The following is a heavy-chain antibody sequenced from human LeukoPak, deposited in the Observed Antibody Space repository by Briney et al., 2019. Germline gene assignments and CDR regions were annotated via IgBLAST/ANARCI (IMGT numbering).Heavy chain of an antibody. D-gene: IGHD6-19*01. J-gene: IGHJ6*02. CDR1: GFTFSSYS. CDR2: ISSSSSYI. V-gene: IGHV3-21*01. CDR3: ARLKYSSGWYSPYYYYGMDV. Sequence: PGGSLRLSCAASGFTFSSYSMNWVRQAPGKGLEWVSSISSSSSYIYYADSVKGRFTISRDNAKNSLYLQMNSLRAEDTAVYYCARLKYSSGWYSPYYYYGMDVWGQGTTVTVSS.